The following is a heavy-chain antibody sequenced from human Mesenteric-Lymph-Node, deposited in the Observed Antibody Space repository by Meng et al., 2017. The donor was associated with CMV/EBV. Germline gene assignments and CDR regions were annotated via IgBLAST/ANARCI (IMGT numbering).Heavy chain of an antibody. CDR2: ISSSGSTI. J-gene: IGHJ6*02. Sequence: GSLRLSCAASGFTFSSYEMNWVRQAPGKGLEWVSYISSSGSTIYYADSVKGRFTISRDNAKNSLYLQMNSLRAEDTAVYYCARDWGAAAGKIYYYYGMDVWGQGTTVTVSS. CDR3: ARDWGAAAGKIYYYYGMDV. D-gene: IGHD6-13*01. CDR1: GFTFSSYE. V-gene: IGHV3-48*03.